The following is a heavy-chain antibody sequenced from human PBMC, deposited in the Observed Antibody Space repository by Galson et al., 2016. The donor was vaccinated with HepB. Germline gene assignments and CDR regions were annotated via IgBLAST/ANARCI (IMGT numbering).Heavy chain of an antibody. CDR1: EFTFSSYG. J-gene: IGHJ6*02. CDR3: ARETTSRKRRNGMDV. CDR2: ISYDGSNK. V-gene: IGHV3-30*03. D-gene: IGHD1-1*01. Sequence: SLRLSCAASEFTFSSYGMHWVRQAPGKGLEWVAVISYDGSNKYYADSVKGRFTISRDNSKNTLYLQMNSLRAEDTAVYYCARETTSRKRRNGMDVWGQGTTVTVSS.